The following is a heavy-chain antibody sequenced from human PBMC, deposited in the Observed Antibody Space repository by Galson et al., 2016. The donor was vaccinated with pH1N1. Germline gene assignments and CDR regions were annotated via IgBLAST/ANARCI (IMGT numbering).Heavy chain of an antibody. CDR3: ARSLYGDEVGGMDV. J-gene: IGHJ6*02. CDR1: GFSLSTSGMS. CDR2: IDWDANK. V-gene: IGHV2-70*20. Sequence: PALVKPTQTLTLTCTFSGFSLSTSGMSVTWVRQPPGKALEWLALIDWDANKYYSTSLKTRLTISKDTSRNQVVLIMTNMDPVDTATYYCARSLYGDEVGGMDVWGQGTTVTVSS. D-gene: IGHD4-17*01.